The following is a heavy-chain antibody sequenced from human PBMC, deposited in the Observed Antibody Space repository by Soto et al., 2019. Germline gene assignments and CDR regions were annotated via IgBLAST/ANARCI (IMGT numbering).Heavy chain of an antibody. CDR2: INAGNGNT. CDR1: GYTFTSYA. Sequence: ASVKVSCKASGYTFTSYAMHWVRQAPGQRLEWMGWINAGNGNTKYSQKFQGRVTITRDTSASTAYMELSSPRSEDTAVYYCARVSRRTSYSLNNWFDPWGQGTLVTVSS. CDR3: ARVSRRTSYSLNNWFDP. V-gene: IGHV1-3*01. D-gene: IGHD2-2*01. J-gene: IGHJ5*02.